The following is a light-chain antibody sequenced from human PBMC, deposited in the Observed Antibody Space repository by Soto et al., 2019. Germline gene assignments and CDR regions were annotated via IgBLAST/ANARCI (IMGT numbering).Light chain of an antibody. CDR2: AAS. Sequence: DIQMTQSPSSVSASVGDRVTITCRASQSISSYLNWYQQKPGKAPKLLIYAASSLQSGVPSRFSGSRSGTEFTLTISSLQPEDFATYYCLQDHTYPRTFGQGTKVDIK. CDR1: QSISSY. CDR3: LQDHTYPRT. J-gene: IGKJ1*01. V-gene: IGKV1-17*03.